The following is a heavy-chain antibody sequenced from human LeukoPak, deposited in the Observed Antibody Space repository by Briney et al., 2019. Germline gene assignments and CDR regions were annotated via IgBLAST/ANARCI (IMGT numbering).Heavy chain of an antibody. CDR2: IYYSGST. D-gene: IGHD3-10*01. J-gene: IGHJ6*02. CDR1: GGSIGSYY. CDR3: AGRIAYGSGSYYGNYYYYGMDV. V-gene: IGHV4-59*01. Sequence: SETLSLTCTVSGGSIGSYYWSWIRQPPRKGLEWIGYIYYSGSTNYNPSLKSRVTISVDTSKNQFSLKLSSVTAADTAVYYCAGRIAYGSGSYYGNYYYYGMDVWGQGTTVTVSS.